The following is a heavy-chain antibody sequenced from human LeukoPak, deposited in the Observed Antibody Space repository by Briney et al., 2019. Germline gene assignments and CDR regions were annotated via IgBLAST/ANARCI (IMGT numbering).Heavy chain of an antibody. CDR2: IYYSGST. J-gene: IGHJ6*03. D-gene: IGHD3-10*01. CDR3: ASIPNYYGSSYYYYMDV. V-gene: IGHV4-39*07. CDR1: GGSISSSSYY. Sequence: SETLSLTCTVSGGSISSSSYYWGWIRQPPGKGLEWIGSIYYSGSTYYNPSLKSRVTISVDTSKNQFSLKLSSVTAADTAVYYCASIPNYYGSSYYYYMDVWGKGTTVTVSS.